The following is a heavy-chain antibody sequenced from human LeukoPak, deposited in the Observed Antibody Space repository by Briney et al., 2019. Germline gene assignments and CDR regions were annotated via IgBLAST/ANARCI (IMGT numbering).Heavy chain of an antibody. CDR2: IYSGGST. V-gene: IGHV3-66*01. Sequence: GGSLRLSCAASGFTVSSNYMNWVRQAPGKGLEWVSLIYSGGSTDYADSVKGRLSISRDNSKNTLYLQMNSLRAEDTAVYYCAKDPSGFRAAAAPGYFDYGGQGTLVTVSS. J-gene: IGHJ4*02. CDR3: AKDPSGFRAAAAPGYFDY. D-gene: IGHD6-25*01. CDR1: GFTVSSNY.